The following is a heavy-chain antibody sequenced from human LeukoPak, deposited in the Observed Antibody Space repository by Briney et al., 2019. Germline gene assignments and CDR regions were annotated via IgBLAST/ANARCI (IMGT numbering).Heavy chain of an antibody. J-gene: IGHJ4*02. V-gene: IGHV3-48*03. Sequence: GGSLKLSCAASGFTFSSYEMNWVRQAPGKGLEWVSYISSSGTTKYYADSVKGRFTISRDNAKDSLYLQMNSLRAEDTALYYCARDRRRDGNNYLDYWGQGALVTVSS. CDR3: ARDRRRDGNNYLDY. D-gene: IGHD5-24*01. CDR2: ISSSGTTK. CDR1: GFTFSSYE.